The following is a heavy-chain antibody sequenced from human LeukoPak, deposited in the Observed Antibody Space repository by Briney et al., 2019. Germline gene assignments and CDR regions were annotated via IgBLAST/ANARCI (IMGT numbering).Heavy chain of an antibody. D-gene: IGHD1-7*01. CDR1: GYSFTSYG. CDR2: ISASNGNT. CDR3: ARYPLSYTGNWHYFFDY. Sequence: ASVKVSCKASGYSFTSYGTTWVRQAPGQGLEWLGWISASNGNTNYAQKLQGRVTMTSDTSTSTAYMDLRSLTPDDTAFYYCARYPLSYTGNWHYFFDYWGQGTLLTVSS. J-gene: IGHJ4*02. V-gene: IGHV1-18*01.